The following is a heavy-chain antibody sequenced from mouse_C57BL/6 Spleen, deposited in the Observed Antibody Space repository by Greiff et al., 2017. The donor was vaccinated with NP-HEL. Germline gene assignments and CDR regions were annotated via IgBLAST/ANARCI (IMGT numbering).Heavy chain of an antibody. CDR2: IDPSDSET. CDR3: AREGGGFAY. CDR1: GYTFTSYW. Sequence: QVQLQQPGAELVRPGSSVKLSCKASGYTFTSYWMHWVKQRPIQGLEWIGNIDPSDSETHYNQKFKDKATLTVDTSSSTAYMQLSSQTSEDSAVYCCAREGGGFAYWGQGTLVTVSA. V-gene: IGHV1-52*01. J-gene: IGHJ3*01.